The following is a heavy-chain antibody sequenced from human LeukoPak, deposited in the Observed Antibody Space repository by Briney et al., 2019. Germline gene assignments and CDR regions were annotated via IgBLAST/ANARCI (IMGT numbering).Heavy chain of an antibody. D-gene: IGHD3-10*01. V-gene: IGHV4-4*07. CDR2: TYTSGSI. CDR3: VRGGYYYGPSD. CDR1: GGSISSYY. J-gene: IGHJ4*02. Sequence: SETLSLTCTVSGGSISSYYWSWIRQPAGKGLEWIGRTYTSGSINYNPSLKSRVTMSVDTSKNQFSLKLTSVPAADTAVYYCVRGGYYYGPSDRGQGTLVTVSS.